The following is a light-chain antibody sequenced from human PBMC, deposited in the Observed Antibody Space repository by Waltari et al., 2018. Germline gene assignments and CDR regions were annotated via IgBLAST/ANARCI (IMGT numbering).Light chain of an antibody. J-gene: IGKJ2*01. CDR1: QSVGTW. Sequence: DIQMTQSPSTLSASVGDRVTISCRASQSVGTWLAWYQQKPGKAPKLLIYMASSLDSGVPSRFSGSGSGTDFTLTISSLQPDDFATYSCQQYNSFSTFGQGTKV. V-gene: IGKV1-5*03. CDR2: MAS. CDR3: QQYNSFST.